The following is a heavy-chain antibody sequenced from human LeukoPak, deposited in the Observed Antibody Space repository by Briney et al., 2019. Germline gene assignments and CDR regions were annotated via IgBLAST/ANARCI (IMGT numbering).Heavy chain of an antibody. V-gene: IGHV3-7*01. D-gene: IGHD5-12*01. Sequence: GGSLRLSCAASGFTFSSYWMSWVRQAPGKGLEWVANIKQDGSEKYYVDSVKGRFTISRDNAKNSLYLQMNSLRAEDTAVYYCARDLQTFKVATIEDAFDIWGQGTMVTVSS. CDR3: ARDLQTFKVATIEDAFDI. J-gene: IGHJ3*02. CDR2: IKQDGSEK. CDR1: GFTFSSYW.